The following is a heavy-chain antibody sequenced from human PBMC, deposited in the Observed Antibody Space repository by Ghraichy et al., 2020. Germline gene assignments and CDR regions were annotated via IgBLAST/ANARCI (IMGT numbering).Heavy chain of an antibody. J-gene: IGHJ4*02. CDR3: ARDLGSSSDY. Sequence: GGSLRLSCAASGFTFSSSSMNWVRQPPGKGLEWVSSISSSSSYIYYADSVKGRFTISRDNAKNSLYLQMNSLRAEDTAVYYCARDLGSSSDYWGQGTLVTVSS. CDR1: GFTFSSSS. D-gene: IGHD6-6*01. V-gene: IGHV3-21*01. CDR2: ISSSSSYI.